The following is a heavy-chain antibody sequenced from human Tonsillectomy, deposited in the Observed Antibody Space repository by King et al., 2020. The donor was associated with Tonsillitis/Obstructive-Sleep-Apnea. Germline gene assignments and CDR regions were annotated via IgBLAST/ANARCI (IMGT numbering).Heavy chain of an antibody. CDR1: DGSFSGYY. CDR2: INRSRSS. Sequence: QVQLQQWGAGLLKPSETLSLTCTVYDGSFSGYYWSWIRQPPGKGLEWIGEINRSRSSNYNPSLKSRVTISLDTSKNKFSLKLSAVTAADTAVYYCARDEWPQGFDHWGQGTLVTVSS. V-gene: IGHV4-34*01. CDR3: ARDEWPQGFDH. J-gene: IGHJ5*02. D-gene: IGHD3-3*01.